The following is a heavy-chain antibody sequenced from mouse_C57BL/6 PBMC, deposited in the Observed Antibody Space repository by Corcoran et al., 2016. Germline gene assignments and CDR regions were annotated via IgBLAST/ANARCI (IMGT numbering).Heavy chain of an antibody. CDR3: ARPYYSHYYAMDY. J-gene: IGHJ4*01. V-gene: IGHV9-3*01. CDR1: GYTFTTYG. CDR2: INTYSGVP. D-gene: IGHD2-12*01. Sequence: QIQLVQSGPELKKPGETVKISCKASGYTFTTYGMSWVKQAPGKGLKWMGWINTYSGVPTYADDFKGRFAFSLETSASTAYLQINNLKNEDTATYFCARPYYSHYYAMDYWGQGTSVTVSS.